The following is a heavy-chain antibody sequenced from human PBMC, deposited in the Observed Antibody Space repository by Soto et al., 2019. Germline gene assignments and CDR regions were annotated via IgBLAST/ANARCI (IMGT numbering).Heavy chain of an antibody. CDR1: GYSFTSYW. V-gene: IGHV5-10-1*01. CDR3: ARPYRSTRAVYYYSGMDV. D-gene: IGHD6-13*01. CDR2: IDPSDSYT. J-gene: IGHJ6*02. Sequence: GESLKISCKGSGYSFTSYWISWVRQMPGKGLEWMGRIDPSDSYTNYSPSFQGHVTISADKSISTAYLQWSSLKASDTAMYYCARPYRSTRAVYYYSGMDVWGQGTTVTV.